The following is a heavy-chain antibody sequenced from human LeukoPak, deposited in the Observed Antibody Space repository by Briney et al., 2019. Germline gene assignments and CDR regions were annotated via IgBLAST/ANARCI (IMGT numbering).Heavy chain of an antibody. Sequence: PGGSLRLSCAASGFTFGDYAMHWVRQAPGNGLEWVSGISWNSGSIDYADSVKGRFTISRDNAKNSLYLQMNSLRTEDTALYYCVKDSRKRADYSSGWYSHEYWGQGTLVTVSS. CDR3: VKDSRKRADYSSGWYSHEY. D-gene: IGHD6-19*01. J-gene: IGHJ4*02. V-gene: IGHV3-9*01. CDR1: GFTFGDYA. CDR2: ISWNSGSI.